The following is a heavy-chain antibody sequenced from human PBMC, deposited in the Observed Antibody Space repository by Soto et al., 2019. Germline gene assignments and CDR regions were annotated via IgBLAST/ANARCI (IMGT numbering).Heavy chain of an antibody. J-gene: IGHJ4*02. Sequence: SETLSLTCTVSGASVSTGYWSWIRQPPGKGLEWIGSIYYSGSTYYNPSLKSRVTISVDTSKNQFSLKLSSVTAADTAVYYCARHPQGITMIVVVPDYFDYWGQGTLVTVSS. CDR2: IYYSGST. CDR1: GASVSTGY. V-gene: IGHV4-39*01. CDR3: ARHPQGITMIVVVPDYFDY. D-gene: IGHD3-22*01.